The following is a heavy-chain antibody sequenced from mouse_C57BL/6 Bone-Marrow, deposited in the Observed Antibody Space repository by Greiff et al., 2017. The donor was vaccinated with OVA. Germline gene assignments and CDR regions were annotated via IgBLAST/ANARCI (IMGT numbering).Heavy chain of an antibody. CDR2: IYPSDSET. J-gene: IGHJ3*01. CDR3: ARSEGNLAWFAY. V-gene: IGHV1-61*01. D-gene: IGHD2-1*01. Sequence: VQVVESGAELVRPGSSVKLSCKASGYTFTSYWMDWVKQRPGQGLEWIGNIYPSDSETHYNQKFKDKATLTVDKSSSTAYMQLSSLTSEDSAVYYCARSEGNLAWFAYWGQGTLVTVSA. CDR1: GYTFTSYW.